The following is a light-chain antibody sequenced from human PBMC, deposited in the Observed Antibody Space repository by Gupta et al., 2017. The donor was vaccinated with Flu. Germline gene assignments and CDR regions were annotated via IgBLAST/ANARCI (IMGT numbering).Light chain of an antibody. V-gene: IGKV4-1*01. J-gene: IGKJ2*01. CDR3: QQNNRPPTYT. CDR1: QRGLYSSNNKNY. CDR2: GAS. Sequence: VMTQSPDSMAVSLGEKATINCNSSQRGLYSSNNKNYLSWYQQQPGQPPKLLIYGASTREAGVPDRISGSGSGTDFTLIISRLQAEDVAFYYCQQNNRPPTYTFGQGTKLEIK.